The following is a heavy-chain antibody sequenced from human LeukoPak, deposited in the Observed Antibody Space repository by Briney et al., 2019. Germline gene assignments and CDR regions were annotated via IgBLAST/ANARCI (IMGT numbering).Heavy chain of an antibody. V-gene: IGHV4-59*01. CDR3: ARASPSYGYYDFWSGYSPWFDP. CDR1: GFSISSYY. D-gene: IGHD3-3*01. J-gene: IGHJ5*02. CDR2: IYYSGST. Sequence: PSETLSLTCTVSGFSISSYYWSWLRQPPGKGLEWIGYIYYSGSTNYNPSLKSRVTISVDTSKNQFSLKLSSVTAADTAVYYCARASPSYGYYDFWSGYSPWFDPWGQGTLVTVSS.